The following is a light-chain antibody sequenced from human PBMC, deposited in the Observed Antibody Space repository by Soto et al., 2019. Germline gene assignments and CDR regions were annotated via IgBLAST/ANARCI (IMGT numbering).Light chain of an antibody. CDR2: GAS. J-gene: IGKJ1*01. Sequence: PGDRATLSCRASQSVNSNYLAWYQRKPGQAPWLLIYGASNRATDIPYRFSASGSGTDFTLTITRLEAEDFAVYYCQQYDSTPPTFGQGTKVEVK. CDR1: QSVNSNY. CDR3: QQYDSTPPT. V-gene: IGKV3-20*01.